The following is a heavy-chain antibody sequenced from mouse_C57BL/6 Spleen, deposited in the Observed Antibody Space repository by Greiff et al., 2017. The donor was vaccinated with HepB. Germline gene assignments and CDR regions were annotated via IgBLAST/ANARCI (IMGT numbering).Heavy chain of an antibody. D-gene: IGHD1-1*01. V-gene: IGHV1-82*01. Sequence: VQLQESGPELVKPGASVKISCKASGYAFSSSWMNWVKQRPGKGLEWIGRIYPGDGDTNYNGKFKGKATLTADKSSSTAYMQLSSLTSEDSAVYFCARDYYGRYYAMDYWGQGTSVTVSS. CDR2: IYPGDGDT. CDR1: GYAFSSSW. CDR3: ARDYYGRYYAMDY. J-gene: IGHJ4*01.